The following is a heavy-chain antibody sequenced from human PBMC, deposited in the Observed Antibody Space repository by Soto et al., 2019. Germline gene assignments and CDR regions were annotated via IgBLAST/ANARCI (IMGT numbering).Heavy chain of an antibody. D-gene: IGHD4-4*01. J-gene: IGHJ4*02. CDR2: IYYSAST. CDR3: ARGMTTVTTLDY. V-gene: IGHV4-59*12. CDR1: GGSISSYY. Sequence: SETLSLTCTVSGGSISSYYWSWIRQPPGKGLEWIGYIYYSASTNYNPSLKSRVTISVDTSKNQFSLKLSSVTAADTAVYYCARGMTTVTTLDYWGQGTLVTVSS.